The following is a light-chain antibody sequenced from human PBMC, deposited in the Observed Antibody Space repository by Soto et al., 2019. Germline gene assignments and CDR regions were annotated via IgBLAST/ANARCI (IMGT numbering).Light chain of an antibody. CDR2: AAS. V-gene: IGKV1-12*01. CDR3: QHADSFPLIT. CDR1: EDISTW. Sequence: DIQMTQSPSSVSASVGDRVTITCRSSEDISTWLAWYQQKPGKAPKLLIYAASSLQSGVPSRFSGSGSGTDFTLTISSLQPEDFATYYCQHADSFPLITFGQATRLDIK. J-gene: IGKJ5*01.